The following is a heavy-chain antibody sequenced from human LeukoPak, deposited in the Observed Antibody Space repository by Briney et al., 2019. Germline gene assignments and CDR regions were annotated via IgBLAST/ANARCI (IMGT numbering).Heavy chain of an antibody. CDR1: GFTFSSYA. D-gene: IGHD2/OR15-2a*01. V-gene: IGHV3-30-3*01. CDR3: ARDLSDY. CDR2: ISYDGSNK. J-gene: IGHJ4*02. Sequence: PGRSLRLSCAASGFTFSSYAMHWVRQAPGKGLEWVAVISYDGSNKYYADSVEGRFTISRDNSKNTLYLQMNSLRAEDTAVYYCARDLSDYWGQGTLVTVSS.